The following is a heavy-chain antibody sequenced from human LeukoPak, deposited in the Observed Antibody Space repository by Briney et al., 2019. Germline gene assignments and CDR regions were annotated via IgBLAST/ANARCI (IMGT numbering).Heavy chain of an antibody. Sequence: GGSLRLSCAASGFTFTTYEMNWVRQAPGKGLEWLSCISANGDTIYYADSVKGRFTISRDNGRKSLYLQMNSLRVEDTGIYYCVSAYGGLLDYWGQGTLVTVSS. J-gene: IGHJ4*02. D-gene: IGHD3-16*01. V-gene: IGHV3-48*03. CDR2: ISANGDTI. CDR3: VSAYGGLLDY. CDR1: GFTFTTYE.